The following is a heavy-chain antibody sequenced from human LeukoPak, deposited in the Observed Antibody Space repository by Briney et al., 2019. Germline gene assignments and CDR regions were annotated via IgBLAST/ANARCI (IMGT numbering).Heavy chain of an antibody. Sequence: GGSLRLSCAASGFTFSSYSMNWVRQAPGKGLEWVSSISSSSSYIYYADSVKGRFTISRDNAKNSLYLQMNSLRAGDTAVYYCARGDHDYGDYYYYYMDVWGKGTTVTVSS. J-gene: IGHJ6*03. D-gene: IGHD4-17*01. CDR1: GFTFSSYS. V-gene: IGHV3-21*01. CDR2: ISSSSSYI. CDR3: ARGDHDYGDYYYYYMDV.